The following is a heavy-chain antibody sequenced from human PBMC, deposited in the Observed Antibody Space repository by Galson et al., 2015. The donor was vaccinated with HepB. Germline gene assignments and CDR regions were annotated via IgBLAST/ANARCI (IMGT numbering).Heavy chain of an antibody. V-gene: IGHV3-66*01. Sequence: SLRLSCAASGFTVNGNYMSWVRQAPGKGLEWVSIIYSGGTTYYADSVKGRFTISRDNSKNTLYLQMNTLRAEDTAVYYCASNYYDSSGYYSGFDYWGQGTLVTVSS. CDR3: ASNYYDSSGYYSGFDY. J-gene: IGHJ4*02. D-gene: IGHD3-22*01. CDR1: GFTVNGNY. CDR2: IYSGGTT.